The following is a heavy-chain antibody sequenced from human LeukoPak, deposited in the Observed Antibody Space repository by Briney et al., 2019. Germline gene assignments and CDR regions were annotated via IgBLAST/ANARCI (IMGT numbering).Heavy chain of an antibody. V-gene: IGHV1-46*01. J-gene: IGHJ5*02. Sequence: ASVKVSCKASGYTFTSYYMHWVRQAPGQGLEWMGIINPSGGSTSYAQKFQGRVTMTRDMSTSTVYMELSSLRSEDTAVYYCARDSAVTTPTPWWFDHWGQGTLVTVSS. D-gene: IGHD4-17*01. CDR2: INPSGGST. CDR3: ARDSAVTTPTPWWFDH. CDR1: GYTFTSYY.